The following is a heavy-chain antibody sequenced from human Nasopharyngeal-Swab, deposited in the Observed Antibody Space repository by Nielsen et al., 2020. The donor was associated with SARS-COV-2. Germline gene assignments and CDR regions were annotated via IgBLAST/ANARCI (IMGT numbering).Heavy chain of an antibody. CDR1: GYSFTSYW. J-gene: IGHJ4*02. Sequence: KVSCKGSGYSFTSYWIGWLRQMPGKGLEWMGIIYPGDSDTRYSPSFQGQVTISADKSISTAYLQWSSLKASDTAMYYCARLLGYYDFWSGYVDYWGQGTLVTVSS. CDR2: IYPGDSDT. D-gene: IGHD3-3*01. V-gene: IGHV5-51*01. CDR3: ARLLGYYDFWSGYVDY.